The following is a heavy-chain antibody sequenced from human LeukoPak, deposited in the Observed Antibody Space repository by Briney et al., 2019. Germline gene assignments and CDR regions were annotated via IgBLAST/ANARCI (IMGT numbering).Heavy chain of an antibody. J-gene: IGHJ4*02. V-gene: IGHV4-30-4*08. D-gene: IGHD3-10*01. CDR2: IYYSGST. Sequence: PSETLSLTCTVSGGSLSSGDYYWRWIRQPPGKVLEWIGYIYYSGSTYYNPSLKSRVTISVDTSKNQFSLKLSSVTAADTAVYYCARDHYGSGMFDYWGQGTLVTVSS. CDR1: GGSLSSGDYY. CDR3: ARDHYGSGMFDY.